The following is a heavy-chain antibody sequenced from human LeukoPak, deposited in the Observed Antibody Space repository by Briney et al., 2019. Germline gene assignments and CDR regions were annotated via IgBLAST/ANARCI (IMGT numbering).Heavy chain of an antibody. CDR1: GFTFSSYA. J-gene: IGHJ4*02. CDR3: ARHSSSKKYYFDY. Sequence: GGSLRLSCAASGFTFSSYAMSWVRQAPGKGLEWVSAISGSGGSTYYADSVKGRFTISRDNAKNSLYLQMNSLRAEDTAVYYCARHSSSKKYYFDYWGQGTLVTVSS. D-gene: IGHD6-6*01. V-gene: IGHV3-23*01. CDR2: ISGSGGST.